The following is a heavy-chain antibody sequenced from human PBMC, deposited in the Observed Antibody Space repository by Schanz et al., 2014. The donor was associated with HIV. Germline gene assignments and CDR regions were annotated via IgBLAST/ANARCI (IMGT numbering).Heavy chain of an antibody. D-gene: IGHD2-21*02. J-gene: IGHJ4*01. CDR1: GDSFSSDSHY. CDR3: ARGDFGGNSVDY. V-gene: IGHV4-61*01. Sequence: QVQLQESGPGLVKPSETLSLTCGVSGDSFSSDSHYWNWIRQPPGKGPEWIGFVSYSGSTKYNPSLKSRITISVDTSKNQFPLKLTSVTAADTAVYFCARGDFGGNSVDYWGHGNLVTVSS. CDR2: VSYSGST.